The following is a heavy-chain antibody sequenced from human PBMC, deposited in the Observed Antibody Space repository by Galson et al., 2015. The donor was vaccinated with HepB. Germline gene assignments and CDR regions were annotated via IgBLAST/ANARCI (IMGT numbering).Heavy chain of an antibody. V-gene: IGHV1-69*13. J-gene: IGHJ3*02. CDR3: ARGRGYCSGGSCFGAFDI. CDR2: IIPIFSTT. D-gene: IGHD2-15*01. CDR1: GGTFSSYA. Sequence: SVKVSCKASGGTFSSYAISWVRQAPRQGLEWMGGIIPIFSTTNYAQKFQGRVTITADESTSTAYMELSSLRSEDTAVYYCARGRGYCSGGSCFGAFDIWGQGTMVTVSS.